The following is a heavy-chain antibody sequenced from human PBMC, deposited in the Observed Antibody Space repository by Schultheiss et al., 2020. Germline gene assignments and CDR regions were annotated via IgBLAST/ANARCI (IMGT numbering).Heavy chain of an antibody. V-gene: IGHV3-15*01. CDR1: GFTFSGSA. D-gene: IGHD4-23*01. CDR2: IRSKTDGGTT. J-gene: IGHJ6*04. CDR3: TTVRWVGYYYGMDV. Sequence: GGSLRLSCAASGFTFSGSAMHWVRQASGKGLEWVGRIRSKTDGGTTDYAAPVKGRFTISRDDSKNTLYLQMNSLKTEDTAVYYCTTVRWVGYYYGMDVWGKGTTV.